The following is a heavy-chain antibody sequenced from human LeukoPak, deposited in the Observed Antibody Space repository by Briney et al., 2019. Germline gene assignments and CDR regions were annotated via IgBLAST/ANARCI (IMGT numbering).Heavy chain of an antibody. V-gene: IGHV3-23*01. CDR1: GYTFSSYA. D-gene: IGHD4-17*01. CDR2: ISGSGGST. CDR3: ARGPDYVPYYGMDV. J-gene: IGHJ6*02. Sequence: PGGSLRLSCTVSGYTFSSYALSWVRQAPGKGLEWVSIISGSGGSTYYADSVKGRFTISRDNSKNTLYLQMNSLRAEDTAVYYCARGPDYVPYYGMDVWGQGTTVTVSS.